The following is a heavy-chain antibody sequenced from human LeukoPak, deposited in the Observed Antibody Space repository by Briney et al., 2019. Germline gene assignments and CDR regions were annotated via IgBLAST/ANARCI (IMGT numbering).Heavy chain of an antibody. CDR2: INPNSDGT. Sequence: ASVKVSCKASGYTFTGYYMHWVRQAPGQGLEWMGWINPNSDGTNYAQKFQGRVTMTRDTSISTAYMELSRLRSDDTAVYYCARARITMVRGVFHWFDPWGQGTLVTVSS. CDR1: GYTFTGYY. CDR3: ARARITMVRGVFHWFDP. V-gene: IGHV1-2*02. D-gene: IGHD3-10*01. J-gene: IGHJ5*02.